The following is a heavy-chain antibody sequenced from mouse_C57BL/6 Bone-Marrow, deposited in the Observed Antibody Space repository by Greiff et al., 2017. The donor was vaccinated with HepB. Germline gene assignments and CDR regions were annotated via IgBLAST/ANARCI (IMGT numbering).Heavy chain of an antibody. CDR1: GYSFTDYN. Sequence: VHVKQSGPELVKPGASVKISCKASGYSFTDYNMNWVKQSNGKSLEWIGVINPNYGTTSYNQKFKGKATLTVDQSSSTAYMQLNSLTSEDSAVYYCLYYGSSGDYWGQGTTLTVSS. D-gene: IGHD1-1*01. J-gene: IGHJ2*01. CDR2: INPNYGTT. V-gene: IGHV1-39*01. CDR3: LYYGSSGDY.